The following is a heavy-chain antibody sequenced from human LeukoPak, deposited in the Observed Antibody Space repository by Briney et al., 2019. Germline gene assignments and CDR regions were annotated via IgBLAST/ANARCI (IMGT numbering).Heavy chain of an antibody. Sequence: ASVKVSCKASGYTXTSYGISWVRQAPGQGLERMGWISAYNGNTNYAQKLQGRVTMTTDTSTSTAYMELRSLRSDDTAVYYCARDPGTSYYYYGMDVWGQGTTVTVSS. CDR3: ARDPGTSYYYYGMDV. CDR1: GYTXTSYG. CDR2: ISAYNGNT. V-gene: IGHV1-18*01. D-gene: IGHD6-13*01. J-gene: IGHJ6*02.